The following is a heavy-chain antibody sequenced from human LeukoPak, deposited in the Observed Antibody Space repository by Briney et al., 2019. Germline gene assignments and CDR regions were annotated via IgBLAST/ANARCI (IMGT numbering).Heavy chain of an antibody. V-gene: IGHV3-66*01. CDR2: IYSGGST. CDR1: GFTVSSDY. D-gene: IGHD3-22*01. Sequence: GGSLRLSCAASGFTVSSDYMTWVRQAPGKGLEWVSVIYSGGSTYYADSVKGRFTISRDNSKNTLCLQMNSLRAEDTAVYYCARGGYYYDSSGYYYLLDYWGQGTLVTVSS. CDR3: ARGGYYYDSSGYYYLLDY. J-gene: IGHJ4*02.